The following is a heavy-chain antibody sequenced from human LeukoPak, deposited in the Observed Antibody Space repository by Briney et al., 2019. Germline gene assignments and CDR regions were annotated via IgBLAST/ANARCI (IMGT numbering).Heavy chain of an antibody. CDR2: IDWDDDK. D-gene: IGHD3-10*01. Sequence: SGPALVIPTQTLTLTCRFSGFSLNTTKMCVAWIRQPPGKALEWLARIDWDDDKYYSPSLKTRLTISRDTSKGQVVLKMTNMDPVDTATYYSARIFMLRGGEFDYWGQGILATVSS. CDR1: GFSLNTTKMC. V-gene: IGHV2-70*11. CDR3: ARIFMLRGGEFDY. J-gene: IGHJ4*02.